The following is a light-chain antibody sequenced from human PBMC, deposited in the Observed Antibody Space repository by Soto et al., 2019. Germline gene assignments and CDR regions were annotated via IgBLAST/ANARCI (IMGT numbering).Light chain of an antibody. CDR2: GAS. CDR3: QQRSNWPTWT. J-gene: IGKJ1*01. V-gene: IGKV3-11*01. Sequence: TVLTQSPATLSVSPGERASLSCRASQSVSSNLAWYQQKPGQAPRLLIYGASNRATGVPDRFSGSGSGTDFTLTISSLEPEDFAVYYCQQRSNWPTWTFGQGTKVDIK. CDR1: QSVSSN.